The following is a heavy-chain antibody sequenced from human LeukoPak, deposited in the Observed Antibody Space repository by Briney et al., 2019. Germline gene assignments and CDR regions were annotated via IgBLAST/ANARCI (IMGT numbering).Heavy chain of an antibody. J-gene: IGHJ6*02. Sequence: PGRSERLYCAASGFTFSSYGMHWVRQAPGKGLEWVAVISYDGSNKYYADSVKGRFTISRDNSKNTLYLQMNSLRAEDTAVYYCAKDRSSGMGYYYGMDVWGQGTTVTVSS. D-gene: IGHD6-19*01. CDR2: ISYDGSNK. V-gene: IGHV3-30*18. CDR3: AKDRSSGMGYYYGMDV. CDR1: GFTFSSYG.